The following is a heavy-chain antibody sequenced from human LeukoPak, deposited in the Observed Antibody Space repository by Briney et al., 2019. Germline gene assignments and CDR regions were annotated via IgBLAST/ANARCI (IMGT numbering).Heavy chain of an antibody. CDR1: GGSFSGYY. D-gene: IGHD1-7*01. CDR2: INHSGST. J-gene: IGHJ5*02. V-gene: IGHV4-34*01. Sequence: KSSETLSLTCAVYGGSFSGYYWSWIRQPPGKGLEWIGEINHSGSTNYNPSLKSRVTISVDTSKNQFSLKLSSVTAADTAVYYCARANWNYQYNWFDPWGQGMLVTVSS. CDR3: ARANWNYQYNWFDP.